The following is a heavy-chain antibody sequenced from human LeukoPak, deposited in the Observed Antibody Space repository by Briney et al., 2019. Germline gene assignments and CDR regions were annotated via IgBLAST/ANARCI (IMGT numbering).Heavy chain of an antibody. V-gene: IGHV1-2*02. D-gene: IGHD3-3*01. CDR1: GYTFTDYY. CDR2: INPNSGGT. Sequence: ASVKVSCKASGYTFTDYYIHWVRQAPGQGLGWLGWINPNSGGTKYAQKFQGRVTMTRDTSISTAYMDLSSLRSDDTAVYYCARHTTIFGVAIIDIWGQGTMVTVSS. J-gene: IGHJ3*02. CDR3: ARHTTIFGVAIIDI.